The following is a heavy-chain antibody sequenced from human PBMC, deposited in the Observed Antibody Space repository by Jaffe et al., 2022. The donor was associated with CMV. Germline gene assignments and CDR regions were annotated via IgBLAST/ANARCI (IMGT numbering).Heavy chain of an antibody. Sequence: EVQLVESGGGLVQPGGSLKLSCAASGFTFSGSAMHWVRQASGKGLEWVGRIRSKANSYATAYAASVKGRFTISRDDSKNTAYLQMNSLKTEDTAVYYCTRHSGNDYGDYVYYYYYMDVWGKGTTVTVSS. CDR2: IRSKANSYAT. V-gene: IGHV3-73*01. D-gene: IGHD4-17*01. CDR1: GFTFSGSA. J-gene: IGHJ6*03. CDR3: TRHSGNDYGDYVYYYYYMDV.